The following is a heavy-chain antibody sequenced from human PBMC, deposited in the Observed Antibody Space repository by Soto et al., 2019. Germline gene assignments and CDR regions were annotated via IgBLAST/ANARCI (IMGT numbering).Heavy chain of an antibody. CDR2: IYSGGST. D-gene: IGHD4-17*01. CDR1: GFTVSSNY. V-gene: IGHV3-66*01. Sequence: GGSLRLSCAASGFTVSSNYMSWVRQAPGKGLEWVSVIYSGGSTYYADSVKGRFTISRDNSKNTLYLQMNSLRAEDTAVYYCARDSVKAGSTVTMGYWGQGTLVTVSS. CDR3: ARDSVKAGSTVTMGY. J-gene: IGHJ4*02.